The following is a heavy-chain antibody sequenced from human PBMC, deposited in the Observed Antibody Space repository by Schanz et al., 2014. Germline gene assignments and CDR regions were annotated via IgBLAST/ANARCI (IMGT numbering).Heavy chain of an antibody. J-gene: IGHJ4*02. CDR1: GFAFSVYG. V-gene: IGHV3-33*01. Sequence: VQLLDSGGGVVQPGRSLRLSCAASGFAFSVYGMHWVRQAPGKGPEWVAVIWNNGVTKYYADSVRGRFTISRDRFQNTLYLRMSSLRAEDTAVYYCARPRFDYGEVDYWGQGTLXTVSS. D-gene: IGHD4-17*01. CDR3: ARPRFDYGEVDY. CDR2: IWNNGVTK.